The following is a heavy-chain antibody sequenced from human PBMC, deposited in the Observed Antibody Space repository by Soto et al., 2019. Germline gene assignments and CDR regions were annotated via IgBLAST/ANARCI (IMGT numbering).Heavy chain of an antibody. CDR1: RFTFGDYG. CDR2: ISWNGGSI. D-gene: IGHD1-1*01. V-gene: IGHV3-9*01. CDR3: TKDMAGTTGAFDI. Sequence: EVQLVESGGGLVQPGRSLRLSCAASRFTFGDYGMYWVRQVPGKGLEWVSGISWNGGSIGYADSVKGRFTISRDNANNSLYLQMNSLRAEDTALYYCTKDMAGTTGAFDIWGQGTMVTVSS. J-gene: IGHJ3*02.